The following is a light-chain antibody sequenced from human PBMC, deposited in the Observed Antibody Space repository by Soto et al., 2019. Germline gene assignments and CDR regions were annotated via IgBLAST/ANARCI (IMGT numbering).Light chain of an antibody. J-gene: IGKJ5*01. Sequence: EIVMTQSPATLSVSPGERATLSCRTSQSISSNLAWYQQKPGQAPRLLIYGASTRATGFPVRFTGSGSGTEFTLIISRLEPEDFALYYCQQYGGSPITFGQGTRLEIK. CDR1: QSISSN. CDR2: GAS. CDR3: QQYGGSPIT. V-gene: IGKV3-15*01.